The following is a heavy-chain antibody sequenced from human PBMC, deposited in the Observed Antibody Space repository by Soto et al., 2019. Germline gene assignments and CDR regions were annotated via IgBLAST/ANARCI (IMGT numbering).Heavy chain of an antibody. J-gene: IGHJ4*02. CDR3: ATSLFLASTDTEPFDY. D-gene: IGHD3-3*02. CDR2: ISGGGNDA. V-gene: IGHV3-23*01. Sequence: EVQLLESGGGLVQPGGSLVLSCAASGFTFSSYAMTWVRQAPGKGLEWVSSISGGGNDAYYADSVNGRFTISRDNSKNTLYLQMTSLRADDTAVYYCATSLFLASTDTEPFDYWGQGTLVTVSS. CDR1: GFTFSSYA.